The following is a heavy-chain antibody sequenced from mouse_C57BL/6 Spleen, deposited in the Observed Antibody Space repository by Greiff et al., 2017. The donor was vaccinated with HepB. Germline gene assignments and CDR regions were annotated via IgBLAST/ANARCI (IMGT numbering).Heavy chain of an antibody. Sequence: VQLQQSGGDLVKPGGSLKLSCAASGFTFSSYGMSWVRQTPDKRLEWVATISSGGSYTYYPDSVKGRFTISRDNAKNTLYLQMSSLKSEDTAMYYCARPLTTVVEDWDFDVWGTGTTVTVSS. CDR1: GFTFSSYG. CDR3: ARPLTTVVEDWDFDV. D-gene: IGHD1-1*01. V-gene: IGHV5-6*01. J-gene: IGHJ1*03. CDR2: ISSGGSYT.